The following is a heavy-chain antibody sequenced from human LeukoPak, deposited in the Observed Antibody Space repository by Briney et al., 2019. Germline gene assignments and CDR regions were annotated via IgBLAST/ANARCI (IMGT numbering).Heavy chain of an antibody. CDR3: ARDSSSSWSHYYYMDV. Sequence: SETLSLTCTVSGGSISSYYWSWIRQPPGKGLEWIGYIYYSGSTNYNPSLKSRVTMSVDTSKNQFSLKLSSVTAADTAVYYCARDSSSSWSHYYYMDVWGKGTTVTVSS. V-gene: IGHV4-59*12. CDR2: IYYSGST. CDR1: GGSISSYY. D-gene: IGHD6-13*01. J-gene: IGHJ6*03.